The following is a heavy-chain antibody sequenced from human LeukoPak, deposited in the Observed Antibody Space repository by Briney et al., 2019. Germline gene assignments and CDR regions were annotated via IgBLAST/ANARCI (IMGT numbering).Heavy chain of an antibody. CDR1: GHTFTGYY. CDR2: VNPSGGST. D-gene: IGHD6-19*01. V-gene: IGHV1-46*01. Sequence: GASVKVSCKASGHTFTGYYMHWVRQAPGQGLEWMGIVNPSGGSTSYAQKFQGRVTMTRDTSTSTVYMELSSLRSEDTAVYYCAKPGLGDSSGWALAFDYWGQGTLVTVSS. J-gene: IGHJ4*02. CDR3: AKPGLGDSSGWALAFDY.